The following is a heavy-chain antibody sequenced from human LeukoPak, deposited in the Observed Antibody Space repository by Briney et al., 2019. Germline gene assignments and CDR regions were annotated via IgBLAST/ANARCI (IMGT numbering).Heavy chain of an antibody. CDR1: GGTFSSYA. Sequence: GSSVKVSCKASGGTFSSYAISWVGQAPGQGLEWMGRIIPIFGTANYAQKFQGRVTITTDESTSTAYMELSSLRSEDTAVYYCAISGLAQPVGLWDYWGQGTLVTVSS. D-gene: IGHD3/OR15-3a*01. J-gene: IGHJ4*02. CDR2: IIPIFGTA. CDR3: AISGLAQPVGLWDY. V-gene: IGHV1-69*05.